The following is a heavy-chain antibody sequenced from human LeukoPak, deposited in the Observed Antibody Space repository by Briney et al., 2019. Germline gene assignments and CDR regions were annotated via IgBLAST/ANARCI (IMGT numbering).Heavy chain of an antibody. CDR2: ISSDGSST. CDR1: GFTFFNYW. J-gene: IGHJ4*02. CDR3: ARDIPTSAWYVDY. Sequence: PGGSLRLSCEASGFTFFNYWMHWVRQAPGRGLVWVSRISSDGSSTSYVDSVKGRFTISRDNAKSTLYLQMNSLRAEDTAVYYCARDIPTSAWYVDYWGQGTLVTVSS. V-gene: IGHV3-74*01. D-gene: IGHD2-21*01.